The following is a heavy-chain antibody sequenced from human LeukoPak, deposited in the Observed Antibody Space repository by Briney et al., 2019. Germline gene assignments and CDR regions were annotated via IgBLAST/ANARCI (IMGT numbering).Heavy chain of an antibody. D-gene: IGHD3-22*01. CDR2: FNPNSGGT. V-gene: IGHV1-2*02. J-gene: IGHJ6*02. Sequence: ASVKVSCKASGYTFTGYYMHWVRQAPARGLEWMGWFNPNSGGTNYAQKFQGRVTMTRDTSISTAYMELSRLRSDDTAVYYCARDSARITMIVVVSPLGMDVWGQGTTVTVSS. CDR1: GYTFTGYY. CDR3: ARDSARITMIVVVSPLGMDV.